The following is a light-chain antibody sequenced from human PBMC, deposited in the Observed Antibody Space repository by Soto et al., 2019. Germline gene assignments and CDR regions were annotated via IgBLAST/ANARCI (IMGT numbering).Light chain of an antibody. CDR1: QTISSW. V-gene: IGKV1-5*03. CDR2: KAS. CDR3: QHYNSCSEA. Sequence: DIQMAQSPSTLSGSVGDRVTITCRDSQTISSWLAWYQQKPGKAPKLLIYKASTLKSGVPSMFSGSGSGTEFTLTISSLQSDDFATYYCQHYNSCSEAFGQGTQVDIK. J-gene: IGKJ1*01.